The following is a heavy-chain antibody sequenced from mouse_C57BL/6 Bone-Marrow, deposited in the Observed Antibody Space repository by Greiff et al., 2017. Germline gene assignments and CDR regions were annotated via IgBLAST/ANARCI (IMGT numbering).Heavy chain of an antibody. CDR1: GFTFSDYY. CDR3: ARHRRSARDY. CDR2: ISNGGGST. Sequence: EVMLVESGGGLVQPGGSLKLSCAASGFTFSDYYMYWVRQTPEKRLEWVAYISNGGGSTYSPDNVKGRFNISRDNAKNTLYLLMSRLKSEDTAMYCSARHRRSARDYWGQGTSVTVSS. V-gene: IGHV5-12*01. J-gene: IGHJ4*01.